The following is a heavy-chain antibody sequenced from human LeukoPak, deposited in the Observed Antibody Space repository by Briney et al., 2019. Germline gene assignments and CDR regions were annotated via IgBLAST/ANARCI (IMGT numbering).Heavy chain of an antibody. CDR1: GGSFSGYY. J-gene: IGHJ5*02. CDR2: INHSGST. V-gene: IGHV4-34*01. Sequence: SETLSLTCAVYGGSFSGYYWSWIRQPPGKGLEWIGEINHSGSTNYNPSLKSRVTISVDTSKNQFSLKLRSVTAADTAVYYCARNTMIRGVIINWFDPWGQGTLVTVSS. D-gene: IGHD3-10*01. CDR3: ARNTMIRGVIINWFDP.